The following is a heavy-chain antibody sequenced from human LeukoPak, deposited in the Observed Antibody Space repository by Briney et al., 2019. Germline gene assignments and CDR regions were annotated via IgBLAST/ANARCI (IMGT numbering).Heavy chain of an antibody. CDR1: GGSISSYY. CDR3: ARHVLIWLGDHSYAFDI. Sequence: NPSETLSLTCTVSGGSISSYYWSWIRQPPGKGLEWIGYIHHSGNSAYNPSLKSRVTISLDTSQNQFSLKLSSVTAADTAVYYCARHVLIWLGDHSYAFDIWGQGTMVTVSS. J-gene: IGHJ3*02. V-gene: IGHV4-59*08. CDR2: IHHSGNS. D-gene: IGHD3-10*01.